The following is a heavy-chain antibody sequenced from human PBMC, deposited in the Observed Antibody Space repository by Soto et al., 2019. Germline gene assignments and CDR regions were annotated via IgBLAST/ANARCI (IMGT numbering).Heavy chain of an antibody. Sequence: QMQLVQSGPEVKKPGTSVKVSCQTSGFTFTTSAVQWVRQARGQRLEWIGWIVVGSGNTDYAQKFQDRVIITRDVSTNTAYMELSSLTSEDTAVYYCAAIRLELAGGDSWGQGTLVAVSS. J-gene: IGHJ5*01. D-gene: IGHD6-19*01. CDR2: IVVGSGNT. CDR3: AAIRLELAGGDS. CDR1: GFTFTTSA. V-gene: IGHV1-58*01.